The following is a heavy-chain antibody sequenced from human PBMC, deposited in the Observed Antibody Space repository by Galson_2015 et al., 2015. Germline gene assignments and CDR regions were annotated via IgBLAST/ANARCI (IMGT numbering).Heavy chain of an antibody. V-gene: IGHV1-69*13. CDR1: GGTFSSYA. Sequence: SVKVSCKASGGTFSSYAISWVRQAPGQGLEWMGGIIPIFGTANYAQKFQGRVTITADESTSTAYMELSSLRSEDTAVYYCARAPNYYGSEMGWFDPWGQGTLVTVSP. D-gene: IGHD3-10*01. CDR2: IIPIFGTA. J-gene: IGHJ5*02. CDR3: ARAPNYYGSEMGWFDP.